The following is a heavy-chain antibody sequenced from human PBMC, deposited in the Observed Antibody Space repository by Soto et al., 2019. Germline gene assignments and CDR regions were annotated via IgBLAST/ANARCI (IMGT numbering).Heavy chain of an antibody. Sequence: WGSLRLSCAASGFTFSGSAMHWVRQASGKGLEWVGRIRSKANSYATAYAASVKGRFTISRDDSKNTAYLQMNSLKTEDTAVYHCTSIPRIAAANVDYWGQGTLVTVSS. CDR3: TSIPRIAAANVDY. V-gene: IGHV3-73*01. J-gene: IGHJ4*02. D-gene: IGHD6-13*01. CDR1: GFTFSGSA. CDR2: IRSKANSYAT.